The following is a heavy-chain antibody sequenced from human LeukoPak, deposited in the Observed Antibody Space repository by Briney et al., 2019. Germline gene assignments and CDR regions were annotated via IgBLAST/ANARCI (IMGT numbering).Heavy chain of an antibody. Sequence: PGGSLRLSCAASGFTFSIYAMSWVRQPPGKGLEWVANIKQDGSEKHYVDSVKGRFTISRDSAKSSVYLEMNSLSDDDTAVYYCARGLHCSSSSCYAHYYYYYMDVWGKGTTVTVSS. CDR1: GFTFSIYA. D-gene: IGHD2-2*01. V-gene: IGHV3-7*01. CDR3: ARGLHCSSSSCYAHYYYYYMDV. J-gene: IGHJ6*03. CDR2: IKQDGSEK.